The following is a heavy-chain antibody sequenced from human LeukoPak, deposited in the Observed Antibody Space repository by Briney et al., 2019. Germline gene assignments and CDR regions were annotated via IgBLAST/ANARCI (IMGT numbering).Heavy chain of an antibody. D-gene: IGHD3-3*01. CDR1: GGSISSGDYY. CDR2: IYYSGST. V-gene: IGHV4-30-4*08. Sequence: SETLSLTCTVSGGSISSGDYYWSWIRQPPGKGLEWIGYIYYSGSTYYNPSLKSRVTISVDTSRNQFSLKLSSVTAADTAVYYCARDTDYDFLYWGQGTLVTVSS. CDR3: ARDTDYDFLY. J-gene: IGHJ4*02.